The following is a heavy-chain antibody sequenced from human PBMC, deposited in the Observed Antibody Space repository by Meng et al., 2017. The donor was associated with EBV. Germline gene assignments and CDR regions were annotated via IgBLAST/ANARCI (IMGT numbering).Heavy chain of an antibody. V-gene: IGHV3-11*01. Sequence: QGGLGEAGGGVVKPGGSLRLSCAASGFTFSDYYMSWIRQAPGKGLEWVSYISSSGSTIYYADSVKGRFTISRDNAKNSLYLQMNSLRAEDTAVYYRARRVVTGGFFDYWGQGTLVTVSS. J-gene: IGHJ4*02. CDR2: ISSSGSTI. D-gene: IGHD2-21*02. CDR1: GFTFSDYY. CDR3: ARRVVTGGFFDY.